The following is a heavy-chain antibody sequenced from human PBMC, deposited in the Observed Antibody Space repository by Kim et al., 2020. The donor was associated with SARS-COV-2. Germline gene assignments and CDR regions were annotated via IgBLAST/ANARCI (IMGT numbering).Heavy chain of an antibody. CDR1: GFTFSSYA. CDR3: ARDPRYSSSWGQGEPYYYGMDV. Sequence: GGSLRLSCAASGFTFSSYAMHWVRQAPGKGLEWVAVISYDGSNKYYADSVKGRFTISRDNSKNTLYLQMNSLRAEDTAVYYCARDPRYSSSWGQGEPYYYGMDVWGQGTTVTVSS. D-gene: IGHD6-13*01. CDR2: ISYDGSNK. J-gene: IGHJ6*02. V-gene: IGHV3-30*04.